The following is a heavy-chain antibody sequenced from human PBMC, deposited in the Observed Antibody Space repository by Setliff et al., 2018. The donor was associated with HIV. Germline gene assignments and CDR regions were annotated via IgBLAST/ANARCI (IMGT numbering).Heavy chain of an antibody. V-gene: IGHV1-2*02. J-gene: IGHJ3*02. CDR3: ARRGVFDAFDI. D-gene: IGHD6-13*01. CDR2: INPNNGGT. CDR1: GYTFTGYY. Sequence: ASVKVSCKASGYTFTGYYMHWVRQAPGQGLEWMGWINPNNGGTNYAQKFQGRVTMTRDTSTSTAYMELRSLRSDDMAVYYCARRGVFDAFDIWGQGTMVTVSS.